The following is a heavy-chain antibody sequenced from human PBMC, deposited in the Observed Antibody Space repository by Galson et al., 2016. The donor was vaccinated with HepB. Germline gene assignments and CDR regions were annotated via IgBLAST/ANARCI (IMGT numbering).Heavy chain of an antibody. D-gene: IGHD2-21*02. J-gene: IGHJ4*02. CDR2: IFYGGSA. CDR1: GGSISSYY. V-gene: IGHV4-59*08. CDR3: ARTTISAHPYFDY. Sequence: SETLSLTCTVSGGSISSYYWSWIRQPPGKGLGLLGYIFYGGSANYNPSLKSRVTISIDASENQFFLNLTSVTAADTAVYYCARTTISAHPYFDYWGQGTLVSVSS.